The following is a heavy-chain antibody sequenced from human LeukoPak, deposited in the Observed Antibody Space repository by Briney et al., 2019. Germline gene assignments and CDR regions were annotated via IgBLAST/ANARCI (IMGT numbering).Heavy chain of an antibody. D-gene: IGHD6-6*01. CDR3: AKGSASHSSSSDI. J-gene: IGHJ3*02. Sequence: GGSLRLSCAASGFTFSTYGMHWVRQAPGKGLEWVAFMGYDGSNKYYADSVKGRFTIPRDNSKNTLYLQMNSLRAEDTALYYCAKGSASHSSSSDIWGQGTMVTVSS. CDR2: MGYDGSNK. CDR1: GFTFSTYG. V-gene: IGHV3-30*02.